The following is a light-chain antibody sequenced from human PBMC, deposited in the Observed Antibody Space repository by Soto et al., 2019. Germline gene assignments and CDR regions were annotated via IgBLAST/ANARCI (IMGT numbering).Light chain of an antibody. Sequence: DIQLTQSPSFLSASVGDRVTITCRASQGISSYLAWYQQKPGKAPKLLIYAASTLQGGVPSRFSGSGSGTEFTLTISSLQPEDFATYYCQQLNSYPPSTFGQGTRLEIK. CDR2: AAS. J-gene: IGKJ5*01. V-gene: IGKV1-9*01. CDR1: QGISSY. CDR3: QQLNSYPPST.